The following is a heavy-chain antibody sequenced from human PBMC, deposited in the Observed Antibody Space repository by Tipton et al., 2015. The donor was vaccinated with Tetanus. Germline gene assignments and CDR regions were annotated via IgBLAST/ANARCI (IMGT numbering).Heavy chain of an antibody. V-gene: IGHV4-39*07. J-gene: IGHJ1*01. D-gene: IGHD3-3*01. CDR1: GGSIYNYNIH. CDR2: IHDRGNI. CDR3: ARTSGFMYFKN. Sequence: LRLSCSVSGGSIYNYNIHLDWIRQSPERGLEWLGGIHDRGNINYNPSLKSRVTISVDRSKNQLSLKLSSVTSADTAVYYCARTSGFMYFKNWGQGILVTVSS.